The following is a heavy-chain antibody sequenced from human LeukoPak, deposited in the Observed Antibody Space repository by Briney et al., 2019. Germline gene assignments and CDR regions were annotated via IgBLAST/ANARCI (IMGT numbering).Heavy chain of an antibody. CDR2: ISRTSNYI. V-gene: IGHV3-21*01. CDR1: GFTFSSYS. CDR3: ARDPDYYGSGTYYNHYFDY. Sequence: GGSLRLSCAASGFTFSSYSMNWVRQAPGKGLEWVSSISRTSNYIYYTDSVKGRFTISRDNAKNSLFLQMNSLRAEDTAVYYCARDPDYYGSGTYYNHYFDYWGQGTLVTVSS. J-gene: IGHJ4*02. D-gene: IGHD3-10*01.